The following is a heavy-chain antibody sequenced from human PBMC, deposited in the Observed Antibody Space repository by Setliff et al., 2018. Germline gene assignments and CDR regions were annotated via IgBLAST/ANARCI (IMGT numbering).Heavy chain of an antibody. CDR1: GYTFSDYG. J-gene: IGHJ4*02. D-gene: IGHD3-3*01. Sequence: ASVKVSCKTSGYTFSDYGIAWVRQAPGQGLEWMGWISVHTGNTFYSPKFHGRVTLTTDTSTSTAYMELRSLESDDTAVYYCSRLVRFCIRTSCQRLSGGEFWGQGTLVTVSS. CDR2: ISVHTGNT. V-gene: IGHV1-18*04. CDR3: SRLVRFCIRTSCQRLSGGEF.